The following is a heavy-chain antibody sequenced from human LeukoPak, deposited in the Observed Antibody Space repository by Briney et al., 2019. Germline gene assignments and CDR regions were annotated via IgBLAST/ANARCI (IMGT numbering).Heavy chain of an antibody. CDR2: ISYSGST. CDR3: ASHYGSGSFYSPFDY. J-gene: IGHJ4*02. CDR1: GGSLSSYY. V-gene: IGHV4-59*01. Sequence: PSETLSLTCTVSGGSLSSYYRRSIRQPPGKGLERIGCISYSGSTNYNPSLKSRVNISVDTSKNQFSLKLSSVTAAYTAVYYCASHYGSGSFYSPFDYWGQGTLVTVSS. D-gene: IGHD3-10*01.